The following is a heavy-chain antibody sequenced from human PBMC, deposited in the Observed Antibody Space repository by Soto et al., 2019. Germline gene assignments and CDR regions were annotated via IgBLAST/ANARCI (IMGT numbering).Heavy chain of an antibody. V-gene: IGHV4-59*01. CDR2: IYYSGST. Sequence: SETLSLTCTVSGGSISSYYWSWSRQPPGKGLEWIGYIYYSGSTNYNPSLKSRVTISVDTSKNQFSLKLSSVTAADTAVYYCARVQGGSSSWYTPYYYYGMDVWGQGTTVTVSS. D-gene: IGHD6-13*01. CDR3: ARVQGGSSSWYTPYYYYGMDV. J-gene: IGHJ6*02. CDR1: GGSISSYY.